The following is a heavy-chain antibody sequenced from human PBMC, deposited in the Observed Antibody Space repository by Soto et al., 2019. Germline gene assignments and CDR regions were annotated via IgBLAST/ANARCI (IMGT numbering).Heavy chain of an antibody. J-gene: IGHJ6*02. CDR2: IYYSGST. CDR3: ARLSTDGYYYYGMDV. V-gene: IGHV4-39*01. D-gene: IGHD2-21*02. CDR1: GGSISSSSYY. Sequence: SETLSLTCTVSGGSISSSSYYWGWIRQPPGKGLEWIGSIYYSGSTYYNPSLKSPVTISVDTSKNQFSLKLSSVTAADTAVYYCARLSTDGYYYYGMDVWGQGTTVTVSS.